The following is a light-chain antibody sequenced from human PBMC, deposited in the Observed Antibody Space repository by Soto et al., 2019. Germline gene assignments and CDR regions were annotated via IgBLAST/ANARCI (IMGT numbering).Light chain of an antibody. V-gene: IGKV3-20*01. Sequence: EIVLTQSPGTLSLFAGERATLSCRATQSISSNYLAWYQQKPGQAPRLLIYIASRRATGIPDRFSGSGSGTDFTLTISRLETEDSALYYCQQYGTSPWTFGQGTKVEIK. J-gene: IGKJ1*01. CDR2: IAS. CDR1: QSISSNY. CDR3: QQYGTSPWT.